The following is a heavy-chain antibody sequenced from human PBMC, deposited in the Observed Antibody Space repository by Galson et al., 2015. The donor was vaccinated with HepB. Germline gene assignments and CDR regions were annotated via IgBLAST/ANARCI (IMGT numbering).Heavy chain of an antibody. CDR2: ISAYSGNT. CDR3: AREGELGSSAVDRLGQYYYYYGVDV. V-gene: IGHV1-18*04. Sequence: SVKVSCKASGYIFTNYGISWVRQAPGQGLERMGWISAYSGNTNYAQKFQGRLTMTTDTSTSTAYMELRRLRSDDTAMYYCAREGELGSSAVDRLGQYYYYYGVDVWGQGTTVTVSS. J-gene: IGHJ6*02. CDR1: GYIFTNYG. D-gene: IGHD6-6*01.